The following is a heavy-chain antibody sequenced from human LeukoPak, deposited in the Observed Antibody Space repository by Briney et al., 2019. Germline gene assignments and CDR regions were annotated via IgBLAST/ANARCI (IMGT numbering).Heavy chain of an antibody. J-gene: IGHJ6*02. V-gene: IGHV4-39*07. D-gene: IGHD2-21*01. Sequence: SETLSLTCTVSGGSISSSSYYWGWIRQPPGRGLEWIGSIYYSGSTYYNPSLTSRVTISVDTSKNQFSLKLSSVTAADTAVYYCARASASFIHYYGMDVWGQGTTVTVSS. CDR2: IYYSGST. CDR3: ARASASFIHYYGMDV. CDR1: GGSISSSSYY.